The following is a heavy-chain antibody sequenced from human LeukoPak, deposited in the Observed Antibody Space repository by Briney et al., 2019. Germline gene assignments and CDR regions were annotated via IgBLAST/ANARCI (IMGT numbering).Heavy chain of an antibody. J-gene: IGHJ4*02. V-gene: IGHV3-30*02. D-gene: IGHD3-22*01. CDR1: GFTFSTYG. CDR2: IWNDGSNK. CDR3: AKGLYYYDSSGYPD. Sequence: GGSLRLSCAASGFTFSTYGMHWVRQAPGKGLEWLAFIWNDGSNKYYADSVKGRFTIYRDNSKNTLYLQMNSLRAEDTAVYYCAKGLYYYDSSGYPDWGQGTLVTVSS.